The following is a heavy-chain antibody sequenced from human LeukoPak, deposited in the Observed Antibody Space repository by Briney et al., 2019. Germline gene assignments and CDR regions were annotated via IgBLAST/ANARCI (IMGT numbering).Heavy chain of an antibody. CDR3: ARGSIAARPLDY. J-gene: IGHJ4*02. CDR1: GGSFSGYY. Sequence: PSETLSLTCAVYGGSFSGYYWSWIRQPPGKGLEWIGEINHSGSTNYNPPLKSRVTISVDTSKNQFSLKLSSVTAADTAVYYGARGSIAARPLDYWGQGTLVTVSS. CDR2: INHSGST. V-gene: IGHV4-34*01. D-gene: IGHD6-6*01.